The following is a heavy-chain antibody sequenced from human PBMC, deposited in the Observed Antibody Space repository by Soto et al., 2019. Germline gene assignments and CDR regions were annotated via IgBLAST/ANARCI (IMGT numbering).Heavy chain of an antibody. CDR2: IYYSGST. CDR1: GGSISSGGYY. D-gene: IGHD4-17*01. V-gene: IGHV4-31*03. CDR3: ERALSTVTAFDP. J-gene: IGHJ5*02. Sequence: QVQLQESGPGLVKPSQTLSLTCTVSGGSISSGGYYWSWIRQHPGKGLEWIGYIYYSGSTYYNPYLKRGGXXXVXXSKYQFALELGSVSAADTAVYFGERALSTVTAFDPWGQGTLVTASP.